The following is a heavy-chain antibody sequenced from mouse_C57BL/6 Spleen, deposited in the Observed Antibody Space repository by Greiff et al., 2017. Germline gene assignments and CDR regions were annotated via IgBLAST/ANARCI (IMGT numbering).Heavy chain of an antibody. CDR3: ARRHYGSSPYWYFDV. CDR2: VYPYNGGT. J-gene: IGHJ1*03. V-gene: IGHV1-36*01. D-gene: IGHD1-1*01. Sequence: VQLQQSGPVLVKPGPSVKISCKASGFTFTDYYMHWVKQSHGKSLEWIGLVYPYNGGTSYNQQFKGKATLTVDTSSSTASMELNSLTSEDYAVYYCARRHYGSSPYWYFDVWGTGTTVTVSS. CDR1: GFTFTDYY.